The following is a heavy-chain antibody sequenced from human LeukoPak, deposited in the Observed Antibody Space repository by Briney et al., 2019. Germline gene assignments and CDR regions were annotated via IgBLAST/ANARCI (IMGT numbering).Heavy chain of an antibody. D-gene: IGHD3-9*01. CDR2: ISYDGSNK. CDR1: GFTFSSYG. V-gene: IGHV3-30*18. CDR3: AKDHLDYDILTGLDY. Sequence: GRSLRLSCAASGFTFSSYGMHWVRQAPGKGLEWVAVISYDGSNKYYADSVKGRFTISRDNSKNTLYLQMNSLRAEDTAVYYCAKDHLDYDILTGLDYWGREPWSPSPQ. J-gene: IGHJ4*02.